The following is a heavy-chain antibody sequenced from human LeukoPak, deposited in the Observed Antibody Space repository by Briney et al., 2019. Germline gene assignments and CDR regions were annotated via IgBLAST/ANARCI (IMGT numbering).Heavy chain of an antibody. V-gene: IGHV4-59*05. CDR2: IYYSGST. CDR3: ARHEIWEVILDY. Sequence: SETLSLTCTVSGGSISSYYWSWIRQPPGKGLEWIGSIYYSGSTYYNPSLKSRVTISVDTSKNQFSLKLSSVTAADTAVYYCARHEIWEVILDYWGQGTLVTVSS. D-gene: IGHD3-10*01. CDR1: GGSISSYY. J-gene: IGHJ4*02.